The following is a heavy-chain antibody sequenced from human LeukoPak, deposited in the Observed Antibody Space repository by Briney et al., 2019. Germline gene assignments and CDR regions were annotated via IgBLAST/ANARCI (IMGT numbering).Heavy chain of an antibody. CDR3: ARGGVSRAAFDV. CDR1: GFSFSTSW. V-gene: IGHV3-7*05. Sequence: GGSLRLSCVASGFSFSTSWMSWVRQAPGKGPEWVANIKEDGSEKSYVDSVKGRFTISRDNAKNSLYLEMDSPRVEDTAVYSCARGGVSRAAFDVWGQGTMVTVSS. CDR2: IKEDGSEK. J-gene: IGHJ3*01.